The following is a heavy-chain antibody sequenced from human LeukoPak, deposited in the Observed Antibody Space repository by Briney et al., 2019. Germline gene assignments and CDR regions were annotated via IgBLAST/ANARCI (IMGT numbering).Heavy chain of an antibody. CDR2: VYDSGSA. Sequence: KPSETLSLTCTVSGXPLNIHYWSWIRQPPGKGVEWIGYVYDSGSAHYNPSLKSRVTISVDTSKNQFSLKVSSVTAADTAIYYCAGGTCCYFDYWGQRTLVTVSS. V-gene: IGHV4-59*11. D-gene: IGHD2-15*01. J-gene: IGHJ4*02. CDR3: AGGTCCYFDY. CDR1: GXPLNIHY.